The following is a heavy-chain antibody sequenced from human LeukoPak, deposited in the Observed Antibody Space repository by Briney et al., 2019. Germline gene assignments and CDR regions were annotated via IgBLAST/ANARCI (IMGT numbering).Heavy chain of an antibody. J-gene: IGHJ4*02. CDR2: INPSGGST. Sequence: LRASVKVSCKASGYTFTSYYMHWVRLAPGQGFEWMGTINPSGGSTRYAQKFQGRVTMTRDMSTSTVYMELSSLRSEDTAVYYCARDALRLGELSLSFDYWGQGTLVTVSS. CDR1: GYTFTSYY. V-gene: IGHV1-46*01. D-gene: IGHD3-16*02. CDR3: ARDALRLGELSLSFDY.